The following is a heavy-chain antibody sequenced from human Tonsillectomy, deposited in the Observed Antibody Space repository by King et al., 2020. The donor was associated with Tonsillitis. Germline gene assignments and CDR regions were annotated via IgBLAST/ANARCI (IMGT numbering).Heavy chain of an antibody. V-gene: IGHV3-23*04. D-gene: IGHD6-19*01. Sequence: VQLVQSGGDLVQPGGSLRLSCAASGFTFSTFAISWVRQAPGKGLEWVSAISGSGDSTYNAASVKGRFTISRDNSKNTLYLQMNSLRAEDTAVYYCAKDLVPYSSGWYFDLWGRGTLVTVSS. J-gene: IGHJ2*01. CDR2: ISGSGDST. CDR3: AKDLVPYSSGWYFDL. CDR1: GFTFSTFA.